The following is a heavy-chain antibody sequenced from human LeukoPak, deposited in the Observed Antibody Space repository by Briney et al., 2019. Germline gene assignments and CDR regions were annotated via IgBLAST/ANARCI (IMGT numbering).Heavy chain of an antibody. CDR1: GFTFSNFW. V-gene: IGHV3-7*03. Sequence: GGSLRLSCAASGFTFSNFWMNWVRQAPGKGLEWVANIKKDGSGKYYVDSVKGRFTISRDNAKNSLYLQMNSLRAEDTAVYYCVSGSGWYMDYWGQGTLVTVSS. CDR2: IKKDGSGK. D-gene: IGHD6-19*01. J-gene: IGHJ4*02. CDR3: VSGSGWYMDY.